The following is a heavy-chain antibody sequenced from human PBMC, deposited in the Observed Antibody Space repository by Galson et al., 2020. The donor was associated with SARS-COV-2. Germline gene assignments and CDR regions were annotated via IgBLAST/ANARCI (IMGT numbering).Heavy chain of an antibody. CDR1: GYRFTDYY. D-gene: IGHD2-21*02. J-gene: IGHJ4*02. CDR3: ARVYFGDKVDY. CDR2: INPNSGGT. Sequence: ASVKVSCKASGYRFTDYYMHWVRQAPGQGLEWMGWINPNSGGTISAQKFQGRLTLTTDTSITTAYLQLSSLTSADTAVYYCARVYFGDKVDYWGQGTLVTVSS. V-gene: IGHV1-2*02.